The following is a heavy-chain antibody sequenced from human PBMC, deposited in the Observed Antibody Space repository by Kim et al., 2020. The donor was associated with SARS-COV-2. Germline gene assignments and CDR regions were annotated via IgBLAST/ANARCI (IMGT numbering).Heavy chain of an antibody. CDR3: ARAAVANADWYDP. V-gene: IGHV3-21*06. D-gene: IGHD6-19*01. Sequence: GGSLRLSCEASGFPFSTFGMNWVRQAPGKGLEWVSSISSSSGFIDYADSVKGRFTISRDNAKNSLYLQMNSLRVEDTAVYYCARAAVANADWYDPWGQGTQVTVSS. CDR1: GFPFSTFG. CDR2: ISSSSGFI. J-gene: IGHJ5*02.